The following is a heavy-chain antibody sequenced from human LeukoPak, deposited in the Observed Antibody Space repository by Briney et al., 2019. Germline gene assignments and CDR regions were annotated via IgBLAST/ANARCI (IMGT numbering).Heavy chain of an antibody. CDR3: ARDFSVAGSTTFDY. CDR1: GFTFSSYW. V-gene: IGHV3-74*03. J-gene: IGHJ4*02. Sequence: SGGSLGLSCAASGFTFSSYWMHWVRQAPGKGLVWVSRINTAGRSKKYADSVKGRFTTSRDNSKNTLYLQMISLRAADTAVYYCARDFSVAGSTTFDYWGQGTLVTVSS. CDR2: INTAGRSK. D-gene: IGHD6-19*01.